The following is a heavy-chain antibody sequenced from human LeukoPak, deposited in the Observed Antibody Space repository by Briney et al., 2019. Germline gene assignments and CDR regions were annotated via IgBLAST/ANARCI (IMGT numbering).Heavy chain of an antibody. J-gene: IGHJ3*02. CDR3: ARDRLDLDYYDSSGDAFDI. D-gene: IGHD3-22*01. Sequence: SETLSLTCLVSGGSISGSHWSWIRQPPGKGLEWIGYINYTGSTDYNPSLRSRVTLSIDMSKNQFSLRLSSVTAADTAVYYCARDRLDLDYYDSSGDAFDIWGQGTMVTVSS. CDR1: GGSISGSH. CDR2: INYTGST. V-gene: IGHV4-59*01.